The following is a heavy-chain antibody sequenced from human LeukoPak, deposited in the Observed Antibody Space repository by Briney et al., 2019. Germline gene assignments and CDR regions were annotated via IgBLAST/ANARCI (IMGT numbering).Heavy chain of an antibody. CDR1: GYTFTSYG. CDR3: ARVIVGDEYNWFDP. V-gene: IGHV1-18*01. D-gene: IGHD1-26*01. Sequence: ASVKLSCKASGYTFTSYGISWVRQAPGQGLEWMGWISAYNGNTNYAQKLQGRVTMTTDTSTSTAYMELRSMRSDDTAVYYCARVIVGDEYNWFDPWGQGTLVTVSS. J-gene: IGHJ5*02. CDR2: ISAYNGNT.